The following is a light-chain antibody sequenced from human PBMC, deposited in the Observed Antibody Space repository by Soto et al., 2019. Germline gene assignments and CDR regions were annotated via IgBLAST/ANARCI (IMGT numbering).Light chain of an antibody. CDR1: TSDVGGYNY. CDR3: SSYAGSNNYV. J-gene: IGLJ1*01. Sequence: QSGLTQPPSASGSPGQSVTISCTGTTSDVGGYNYVSWYQQHPGKAPKLMIYEVSQRPSGVPDRFSGSKSGNTASLTVSGLQAEDEADYYCSSYAGSNNYVFGTGTKLTVL. CDR2: EVS. V-gene: IGLV2-8*01.